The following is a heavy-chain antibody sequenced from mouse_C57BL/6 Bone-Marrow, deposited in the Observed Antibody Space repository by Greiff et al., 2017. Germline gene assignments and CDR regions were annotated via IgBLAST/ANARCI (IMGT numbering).Heavy chain of an antibody. J-gene: IGHJ4*01. CDR3: ARHNYPYYYAMDY. CDR1: GFTFSDYY. D-gene: IGHD2-1*01. Sequence: EVHLVESGGGLVQPGGSLKLSCAASGFTFSDYYMYWVRQTPEKRLEWVAYISNGGGSTYYPDTVKGRFTISRDNAKNTLYLQMSRLKSEDTAMYYSARHNYPYYYAMDYWGQGTSVTVSS. V-gene: IGHV5-12*01. CDR2: ISNGGGST.